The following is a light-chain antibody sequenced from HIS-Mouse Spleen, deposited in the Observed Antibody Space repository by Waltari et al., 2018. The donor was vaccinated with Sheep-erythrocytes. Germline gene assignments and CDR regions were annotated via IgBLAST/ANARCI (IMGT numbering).Light chain of an antibody. V-gene: IGKV1-5*03. CDR3: QQYNSYPLT. CDR2: KAS. CDR1: QSISSW. J-gene: IGKJ4*01. Sequence: DIQMTQSPSTLSASVGDRVTITCRASQSISSWLGWYQQKPGKAPKRLIYKASSLESGVPSRFSGSGSGTEFTLTNSSLQPDDFATYYCQQYNSYPLTFGGGTKVEIK.